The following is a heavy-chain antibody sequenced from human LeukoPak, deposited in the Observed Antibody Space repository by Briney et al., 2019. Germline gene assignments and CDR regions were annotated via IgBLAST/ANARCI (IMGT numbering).Heavy chain of an antibody. J-gene: IGHJ6*03. D-gene: IGHD1-26*01. V-gene: IGHV3-7*01. CDR3: ARDPYNGSYGDDYYYYMDV. CDR2: IKQEGSEK. Sequence: GGSLRLSCAASGFTFSSYWMSWVRQAPGRGLEWVANIKQEGSEKYYVDSVKGRFTISRDNAKNSVYLQMNSLRAEDTAVYYCARDPYNGSYGDDYYYYMDVWGKGTTVTISS. CDR1: GFTFSSYW.